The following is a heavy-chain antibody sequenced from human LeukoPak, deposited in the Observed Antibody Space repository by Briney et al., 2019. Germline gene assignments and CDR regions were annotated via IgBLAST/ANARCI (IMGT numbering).Heavy chain of an antibody. CDR1: GFTFSSYG. D-gene: IGHD6-13*01. CDR3: AKNDAAAAGTFWYFDL. CDR2: ISYDGSNK. J-gene: IGHJ2*01. Sequence: GGSLRLSCAASGFTFSSYGMHWVRQAPGKGLEWVAVISYDGSNKYYADSVKGRFTISRDNSKNTLYLQMNSLRAEDTAVYYCAKNDAAAAGTFWYFDLRGRGTLVTVSS. V-gene: IGHV3-30*18.